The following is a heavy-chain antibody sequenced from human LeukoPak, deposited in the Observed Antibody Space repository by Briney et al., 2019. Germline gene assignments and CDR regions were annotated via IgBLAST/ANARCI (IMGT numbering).Heavy chain of an antibody. CDR3: TRSYFTVAIDY. CDR2: IYHSGIS. D-gene: IGHD2/OR15-2a*01. Sequence: PSETLSLTCNVSGYSISSGYYWGWIRQPPGKGLEWIASIYHSGISYYNPSFQSRVTISLDMSKNQFSLGLRSLTAADTALYYCTRSYFTVAIDYWGQGTRVTVSS. J-gene: IGHJ4*02. V-gene: IGHV4-38-2*02. CDR1: GYSISSGYY.